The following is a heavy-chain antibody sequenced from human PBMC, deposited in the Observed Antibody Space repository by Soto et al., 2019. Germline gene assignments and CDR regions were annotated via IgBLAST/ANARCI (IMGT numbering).Heavy chain of an antibody. J-gene: IGHJ4*02. Sequence: EVQLVESGGGLIQPGGSLRLSGAASGVTVSSNYMSWVRQAPGKGLEWVSVIYSGGNTDYADSVKGRFTISRDNSKNTLYLQMNSLIAEDTADYYCARDAGFFDYWGQGTLVTVSS. CDR3: ARDAGFFDY. CDR1: GVTVSSNY. D-gene: IGHD5-12*01. CDR2: IYSGGNT. V-gene: IGHV3-53*01.